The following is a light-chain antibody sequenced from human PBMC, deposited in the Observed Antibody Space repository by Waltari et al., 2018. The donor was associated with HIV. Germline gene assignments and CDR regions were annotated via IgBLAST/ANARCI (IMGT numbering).Light chain of an antibody. CDR2: KAS. V-gene: IGKV1-5*03. Sequence: DIQMAQSPSNLSASVGDRVTITCRASQTINTWLAWYHQKPGGAPQLLVYKASTLENGVPSRFSGSGSGTEFTLTISRLQPDDGGFYYCQQYSSYWTFGQGTKVQVK. CDR1: QTINTW. J-gene: IGKJ1*01. CDR3: QQYSSYWT.